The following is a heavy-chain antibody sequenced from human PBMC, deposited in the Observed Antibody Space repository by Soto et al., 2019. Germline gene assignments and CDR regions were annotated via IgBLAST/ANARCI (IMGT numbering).Heavy chain of an antibody. CDR2: IYWDGDK. J-gene: IGHJ4*02. V-gene: IGHV2-5*02. CDR3: VRLLWFGELT. CDR1: GFSLSTSGVG. Sequence: ITLKESGPTLVKPTQTLTVTCTISGFSLSTSGVGVGWIRQPPGKALDWLALIYWDGDKRYSPSLKSRLTITKDTSKNQVVLTMTNMDPVDTATYYCVRLLWFGELTWGQGTLVTVSS. D-gene: IGHD3-10*01.